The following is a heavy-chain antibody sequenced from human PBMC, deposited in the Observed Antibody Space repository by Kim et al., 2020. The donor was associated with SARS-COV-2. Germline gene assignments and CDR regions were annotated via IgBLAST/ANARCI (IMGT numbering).Heavy chain of an antibody. D-gene: IGHD1-26*01. Sequence: GGSLRLSCAASGFTFSTYAMTWVRQAPGKGLEWVSGISNSGGSTYYAHSVKGRFTISRDNSKNTLYLQMNSLRVEDTAVYYCAKVRWELNYFYYDMDVWGQGTTVTVSS. CDR1: GFTFSTYA. CDR3: AKVRWELNYFYYDMDV. V-gene: IGHV3-23*01. J-gene: IGHJ6*02. CDR2: ISNSGGST.